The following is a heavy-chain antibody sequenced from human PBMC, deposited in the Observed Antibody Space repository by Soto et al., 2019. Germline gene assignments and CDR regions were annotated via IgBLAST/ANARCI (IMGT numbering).Heavy chain of an antibody. D-gene: IGHD1-26*01. CDR3: ARGRYGDY. CDR2: ISAHNGNT. Sequence: QVHLVQSGAEVKKPGASVKVSCKGSGYTFTSYGITWVRQAPGQGLEWMGWISAHNGNTDYAQKLQGRVTVTRDTSANTAYRELRGLRSDDTAVYYCARGRYGDYWGQGALVTVSS. V-gene: IGHV1-18*01. J-gene: IGHJ4*02. CDR1: GYTFTSYG.